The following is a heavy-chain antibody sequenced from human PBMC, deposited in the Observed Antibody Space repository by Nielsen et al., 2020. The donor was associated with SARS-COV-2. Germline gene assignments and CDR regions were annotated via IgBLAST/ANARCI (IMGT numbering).Heavy chain of an antibody. Sequence: GGSLRLSCAASGFTFSSYGMHWVRQAPGKGLEWVAVISYDGSNKYYADSVKGRFTISRDNSKNTLYLQMNSPRAEDTAVYYCARDYGWFDPWGQGTLVTVSS. V-gene: IGHV3-30*03. CDR1: GFTFSSYG. D-gene: IGHD3-10*01. J-gene: IGHJ5*02. CDR3: ARDYGWFDP. CDR2: ISYDGSNK.